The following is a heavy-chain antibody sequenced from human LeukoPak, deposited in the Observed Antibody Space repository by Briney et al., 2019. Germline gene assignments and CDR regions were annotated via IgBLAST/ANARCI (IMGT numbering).Heavy chain of an antibody. Sequence: PSETLSLTCTVSGVSDASFSSYYWNWIRQPAGKGLEWIVRFYTTGSTNYNPSFKSRVTLSVDRSRKQLSLKLTSVTAADTDVYYCTRDLDLDYWGQGTLVTVSS. CDR2: FYTTGST. V-gene: IGHV4-4*07. D-gene: IGHD3-16*01. CDR1: GVSDASFSSYY. J-gene: IGHJ4*02. CDR3: TRDLDLDY.